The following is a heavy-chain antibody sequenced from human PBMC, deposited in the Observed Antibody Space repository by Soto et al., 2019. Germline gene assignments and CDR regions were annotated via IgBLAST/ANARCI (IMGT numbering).Heavy chain of an antibody. CDR2: ISYDGINK. Sequence: QVQLVESGGGVVQPGRSLRLSCAASGFIFSSYGMHWVRQAPGKGLEWVAVISYDGINKNHADSVKGRFTISRDNSKNTLHLQMHSLRAEDTAVYYCAKDQSGYDHYAMDVWGQGTAVTVSS. V-gene: IGHV3-30*18. CDR3: AKDQSGYDHYAMDV. D-gene: IGHD3-3*01. CDR1: GFIFSSYG. J-gene: IGHJ6*02.